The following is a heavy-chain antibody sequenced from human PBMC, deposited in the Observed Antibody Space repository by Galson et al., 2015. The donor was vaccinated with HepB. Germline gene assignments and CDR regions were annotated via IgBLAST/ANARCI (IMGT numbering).Heavy chain of an antibody. Sequence: SLRLSCAASGFKFDDFAMHWVRQAPGKGLEWLSLISWDAASTYYADSVKGRFTISRDYHKRDFLYLQMNSLRVEDTAFYYCAKGFSDYGESHDGVHIWGHGTMVTVSS. D-gene: IGHD4-17*01. V-gene: IGHV3-43D*03. CDR3: AKGFSDYGESHDGVHI. CDR2: ISWDAAST. CDR1: GFKFDDFA. J-gene: IGHJ3*02.